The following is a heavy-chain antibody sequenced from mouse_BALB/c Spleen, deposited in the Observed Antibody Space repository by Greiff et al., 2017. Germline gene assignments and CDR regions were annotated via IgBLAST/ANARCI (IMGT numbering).Heavy chain of an antibody. CDR3: AREDYAYYFDD. CDR2: ISYSGST. CDR1: GYSITSDYA. J-gene: IGHJ2*01. D-gene: IGHD2-4*01. Sequence: EVKLMESGPGLVKPSQSLSLTCTVTGYSITSDYAWNWIRQFPGNKLEWNGHISYSGSTSYNPSLKSRIPITRDTSNNQFILQWNSVTTEDTATYYCAREDYAYYFDDWGEGTTRAVST. V-gene: IGHV3-2*02.